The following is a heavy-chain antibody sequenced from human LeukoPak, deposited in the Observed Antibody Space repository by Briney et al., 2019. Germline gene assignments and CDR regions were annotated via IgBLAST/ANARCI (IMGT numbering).Heavy chain of an antibody. D-gene: IGHD6-13*01. CDR1: GGSFSDYY. Sequence: SETLSLTCAVFGGSFSDYYWSWIRQPPGKGLEWIGEINHSGITNYNPSLKSRVTISVDTSKNQFSLELSSVTAADTSVYYCASDTAAGTGWGQGTLVTVSS. V-gene: IGHV4-34*01. CDR3: ASDTAAGTG. J-gene: IGHJ4*02. CDR2: INHSGIT.